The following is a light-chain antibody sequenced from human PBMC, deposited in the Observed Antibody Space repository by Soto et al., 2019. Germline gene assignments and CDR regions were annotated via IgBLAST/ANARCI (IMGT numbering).Light chain of an antibody. CDR2: EVS. CDR1: SSDVGGYNY. V-gene: IGLV2-14*01. Sequence: QYALTQPASVSGSPGQSITISCTGTSSDVGGYNYVSWYQQHPGKAPKIMIYEVSNRPSGVSNRFSGSKSGNTASLTISGLQAEDEADYYCSSYTSSSPYVFGTGTKLTVL. CDR3: SSYTSSSPYV. J-gene: IGLJ1*01.